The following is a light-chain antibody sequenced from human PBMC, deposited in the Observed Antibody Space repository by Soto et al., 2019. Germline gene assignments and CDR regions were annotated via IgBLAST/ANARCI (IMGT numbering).Light chain of an antibody. Sequence: IVLTQSPVTLSLSPGERATLSCRASQSVSSNLAWYQQRPGQAPRLLIYGASTRATGIPARFNGSGSGTEFTLTISSLQSEDFAVYYCQQYNNWPPTFGQGTRLEI. CDR1: QSVSSN. J-gene: IGKJ5*01. CDR2: GAS. V-gene: IGKV3D-15*01. CDR3: QQYNNWPPT.